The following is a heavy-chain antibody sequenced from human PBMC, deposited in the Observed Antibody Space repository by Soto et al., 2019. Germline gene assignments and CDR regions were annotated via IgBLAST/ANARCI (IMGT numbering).Heavy chain of an antibody. D-gene: IGHD6-19*01. Sequence: GESLKISCKGSGYSFTSYWIGWVRQMPGKGLEWMGIIYPGDSDTRYSPSFQGQVTISADKSISTAYLQWSSLKASDTAMYYCARRITVASARRFYFAFWGQGTLVTVSS. CDR1: GYSFTSYW. J-gene: IGHJ4*02. CDR2: IYPGDSDT. CDR3: ARRITVASARRFYFAF. V-gene: IGHV5-51*01.